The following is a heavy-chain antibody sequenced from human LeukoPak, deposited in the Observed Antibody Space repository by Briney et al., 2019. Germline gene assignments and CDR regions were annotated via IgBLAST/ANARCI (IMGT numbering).Heavy chain of an antibody. Sequence: GGSLRLSCAASQFTFSDYTMNWVRRAPGKGLEWVSSISTRSDYIYYAESVRGRFTISRDNAKNSVYLQMNSLRAEDTAVYYCARYVYGVVTSFDYWGQGTLVTVSS. CDR3: ARYVYGVVTSFDY. V-gene: IGHV3-21*01. CDR2: ISTRSDYI. CDR1: QFTFSDYT. J-gene: IGHJ4*02. D-gene: IGHD3-3*01.